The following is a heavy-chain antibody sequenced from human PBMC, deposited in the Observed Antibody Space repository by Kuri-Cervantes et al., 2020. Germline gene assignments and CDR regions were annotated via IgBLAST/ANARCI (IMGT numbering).Heavy chain of an antibody. D-gene: IGHD6-6*01. Sequence: GGSLRLSCEGSGFTFDDYALHWVRQVSGKGLEWVSGIFWDSSHVGYADSVKGRFTISRDNAKNSLYLQMNSLRPEDTALYYCAKEAARRQGYLDVWGKGTTVTVSS. CDR1: GFTFDDYA. CDR2: IFWDSSHV. CDR3: AKEAARRQGYLDV. J-gene: IGHJ6*03. V-gene: IGHV3-9*01.